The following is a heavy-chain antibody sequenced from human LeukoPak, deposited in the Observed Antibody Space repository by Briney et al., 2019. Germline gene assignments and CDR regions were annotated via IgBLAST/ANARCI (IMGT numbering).Heavy chain of an antibody. CDR3: AKASVREWLVLGGYFDY. D-gene: IGHD6-19*01. CDR1: GFTFSSYA. CDR2: ISGSGGST. Sequence: PGGSLRLSCAASGFTFSSYAMSWVRQAPGKGLEWVSAISGSGGSTYYADSVKGRFTISRDNSKNTLYLQMNSLRAEDTAVYYCAKASVREWLVLGGYFDYWGQGTLVTVSS. V-gene: IGHV3-23*01. J-gene: IGHJ4*02.